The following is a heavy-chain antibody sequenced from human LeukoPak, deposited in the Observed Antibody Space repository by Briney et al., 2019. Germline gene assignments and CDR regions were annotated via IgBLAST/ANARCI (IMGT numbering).Heavy chain of an antibody. CDR3: ARGPTGLYSGYEWFDY. D-gene: IGHD5-12*01. CDR2: IYSGDTT. CDR1: GFTVSSNY. Sequence: PGGSLRLSCAASGFTVSSNYLSWVRQAPGKGLEWVSLIYSGDTTYYADSVKGRFTISRDNSKNTVYLQMNSLRAEDTAVYYCARGPTGLYSGYEWFDYWGQGTLVTVSS. V-gene: IGHV3-53*01. J-gene: IGHJ4*02.